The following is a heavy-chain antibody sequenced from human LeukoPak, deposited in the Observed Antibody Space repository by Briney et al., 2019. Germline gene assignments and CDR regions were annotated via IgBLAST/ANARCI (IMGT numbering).Heavy chain of an antibody. CDR1: GVSVSSYY. CDR3: ARIMGHFDF. Sequence: SETLSLTCTVSGVSVSSYYWSWIRQPPGKGLEWIGYIKPSGTTDYNPSLKSRVTISVDTSKNQFSLRLISVTPADTAVYYCARIMGHFDFWGPGTLVTVSS. D-gene: IGHD1-26*01. V-gene: IGHV4-59*02. CDR2: IKPSGTT. J-gene: IGHJ4*02.